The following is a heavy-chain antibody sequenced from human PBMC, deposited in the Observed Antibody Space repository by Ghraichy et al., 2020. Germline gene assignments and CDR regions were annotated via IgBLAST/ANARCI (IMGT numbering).Heavy chain of an antibody. V-gene: IGHV1-58*02. CDR1: GFTFTRSA. D-gene: IGHD5-18*01. J-gene: IGHJ3*02. CDR3: AAGSFFMVTHAFDI. Sequence: SEKVSCKASGFTFTRSAMQWVRQARGQRLEWIGWIVVGSGNTNYAQKFQERVTITRDMSTSTAYMELSSLRSEDTAVYYCAAGSFFMVTHAFDIWGQGTMVTVSS. CDR2: IVVGSGNT.